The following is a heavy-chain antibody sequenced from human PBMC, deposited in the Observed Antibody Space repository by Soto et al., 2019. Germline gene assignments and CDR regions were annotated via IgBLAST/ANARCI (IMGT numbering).Heavy chain of an antibody. J-gene: IGHJ4*01. CDR1: AFTFSSYW. CDR3: ARVPRFPFDY. Sequence: GGSLRLSCAASAFTFSSYWMHWARQAPGKGLVWVSRINSDGSSTSYADSVKGRFTISRDNAKNTLYLQMNSLSAEDTAVYYCARVPRFPFDYWGQGIMVTVSS. V-gene: IGHV3-74*01. D-gene: IGHD2-21*01. CDR2: INSDGSST.